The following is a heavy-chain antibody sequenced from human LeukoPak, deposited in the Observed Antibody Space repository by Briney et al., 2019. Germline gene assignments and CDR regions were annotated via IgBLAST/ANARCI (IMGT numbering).Heavy chain of an antibody. D-gene: IGHD6-19*01. CDR3: ARGLAVAGTMEYFQH. Sequence: SETLSLTCAVYGGSLSGYYWSWIRQPPGKGLEWIGEINHSGSTNYNPSLKSRVTISVDTSKNQFSLKLSSVTAADTAVYYCARGLAVAGTMEYFQHWGQGTLVTVSS. V-gene: IGHV4-34*01. CDR1: GGSLSGYY. CDR2: INHSGST. J-gene: IGHJ1*01.